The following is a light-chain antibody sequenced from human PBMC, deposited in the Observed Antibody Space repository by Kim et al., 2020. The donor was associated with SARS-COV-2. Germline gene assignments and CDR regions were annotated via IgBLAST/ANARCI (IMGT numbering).Light chain of an antibody. Sequence: SPGERATLSCRASQNIRNYLAWYQQKPGQAPRLLIYDASQRATGIPARFSGSGSGTDFTLSISSLEPEDFAVYYCQQRSNWPPFTFGQGTRLEIK. CDR3: QQRSNWPPFT. CDR1: QNIRNY. J-gene: IGKJ5*01. CDR2: DAS. V-gene: IGKV3-11*01.